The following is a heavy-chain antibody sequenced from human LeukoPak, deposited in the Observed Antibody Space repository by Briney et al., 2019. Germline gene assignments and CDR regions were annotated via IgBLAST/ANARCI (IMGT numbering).Heavy chain of an antibody. J-gene: IGHJ5*02. CDR1: GYTFTGYY. D-gene: IGHD6-6*01. Sequence: GASVKVSCKASGYTFTGYYMHWVRQAPGQGLEWMGWINPNSGGTNYAQKFQGRVTMTRDTSISTAYMELGRLRSDDTAVYYCARGTFEYSSTSGDWFDPWGQGTLVTVSS. CDR3: ARGTFEYSSTSGDWFDP. V-gene: IGHV1-2*02. CDR2: INPNSGGT.